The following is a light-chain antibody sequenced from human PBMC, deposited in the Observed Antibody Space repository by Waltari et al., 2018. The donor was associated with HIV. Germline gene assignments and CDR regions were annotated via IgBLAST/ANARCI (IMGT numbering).Light chain of an antibody. CDR3: MQALHTPFM. Sequence: DVLLTQSPVSLAVTPGASASITCKSGQSLLHKNGKNYLDWYVKKPGQTPQLLMYMSSNLAAGVPVRFSGSGSGTEFTLKISRVEAEDVGLYYCMQALHTPFMFGHGTRLEI. V-gene: IGKV2-28*01. J-gene: IGKJ5*01. CDR1: QSLLHKNGKNY. CDR2: MSS.